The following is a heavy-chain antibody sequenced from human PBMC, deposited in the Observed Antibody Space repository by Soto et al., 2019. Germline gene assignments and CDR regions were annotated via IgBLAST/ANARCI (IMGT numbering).Heavy chain of an antibody. CDR3: ARLISTYIPLAGPGEFDY. CDR2: IYTSGST. Sequence: ESLSLTGTVSGASISSYYWSWIRQPSGKGLEWIGRIYTSGSTNYNPSLQGHVTMSVDKSINTAYLQWGSLKASDTAIYYCARLISTYIPLAGPGEFDYWGQGTLVTVYS. CDR1: GASISSYY. V-gene: IGHV4-4*07. J-gene: IGHJ4*02. D-gene: IGHD6-19*01.